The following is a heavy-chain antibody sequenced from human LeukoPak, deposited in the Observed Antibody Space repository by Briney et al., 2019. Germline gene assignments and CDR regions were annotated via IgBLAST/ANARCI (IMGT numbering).Heavy chain of an antibody. J-gene: IGHJ4*02. V-gene: IGHV3-7*01. CDR1: GFTFTNYA. CDR3: AREDVVVGAAFDY. D-gene: IGHD1-26*01. Sequence: GGSLRLSCAASGFTFTNYAMSWVRQAPGKGLEWVANIKQDGSEKYYVDSVKGRFTISRDNAKNSLYLQMNSLRAEDTAVYYCAREDVVVGAAFDYWGQGTLVTVSS. CDR2: IKQDGSEK.